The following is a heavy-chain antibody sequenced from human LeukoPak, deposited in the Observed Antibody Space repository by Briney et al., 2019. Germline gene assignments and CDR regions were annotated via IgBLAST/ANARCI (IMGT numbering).Heavy chain of an antibody. J-gene: IGHJ5*02. V-gene: IGHV4-4*07. CDR1: GGSISSYY. CDR3: ARDHWRVGTTPPGPLDP. D-gene: IGHD1-26*01. Sequence: NPSETLSLTCTVSGGSISSYYWSWIRQPAGKGLEWIGRIYTSGSTNYNPSLKSRVTMSVDTSKNQFSLMLGSVTAADTAIYYCARDHWRVGTTPPGPLDPWGQGTLVTVSS. CDR2: IYTSGST.